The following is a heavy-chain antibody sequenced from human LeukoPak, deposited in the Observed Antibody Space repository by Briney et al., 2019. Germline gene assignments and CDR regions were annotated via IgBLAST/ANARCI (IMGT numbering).Heavy chain of an antibody. V-gene: IGHV4-61*08. Sequence: SETLSLTCTVSGGSISSGGYYWSWIRQPPGKGLEWIGYIYYSGSTNYNPSLKSRVTISVDTSKNQFSLKLSSVTAADTAVYYCATLDYSNYFYYGMDVWGQGTTVTVSS. CDR1: GGSISSGGYY. J-gene: IGHJ6*02. D-gene: IGHD4-11*01. CDR2: IYYSGST. CDR3: ATLDYSNYFYYGMDV.